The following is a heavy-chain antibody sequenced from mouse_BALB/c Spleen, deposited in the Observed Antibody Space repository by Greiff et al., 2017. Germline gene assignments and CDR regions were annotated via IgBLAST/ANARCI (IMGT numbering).Heavy chain of an antibody. CDR2: IWAGGST. CDR3: ARGECYCTPWFAY. Sequence: QVQLKQSGPGLVAPSQCLSLTCTVSGFSLTSYGVHWVRQPPGKGLEWLGVIWAGGSTNYNSALMSRLSISKDNSTSKVFLKMNSLQTDDTAMYYCARGECYCTPWFAYWGQGTLVTVSA. J-gene: IGHJ3*01. D-gene: IGHD2-12*01. CDR1: GFSLTSYG. V-gene: IGHV2-9*02.